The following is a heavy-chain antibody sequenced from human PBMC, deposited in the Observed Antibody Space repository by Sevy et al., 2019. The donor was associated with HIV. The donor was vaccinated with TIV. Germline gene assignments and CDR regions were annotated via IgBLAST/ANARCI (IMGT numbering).Heavy chain of an antibody. V-gene: IGHV3-74*01. J-gene: IGHJ4*02. CDR2: INSDGESI. Sequence: GGSLRLSCAASGFTFTSDWMHWVRQPPGKGLVWVSHINSDGESIRYADSVKGRFTTSRDNAKNTLYLQMNNLSAEDTAVYYCARGSRGTFGSWGQGTLITVSS. CDR1: GFTFTSDW. CDR3: ARGSRGTFGS. D-gene: IGHD1-26*01.